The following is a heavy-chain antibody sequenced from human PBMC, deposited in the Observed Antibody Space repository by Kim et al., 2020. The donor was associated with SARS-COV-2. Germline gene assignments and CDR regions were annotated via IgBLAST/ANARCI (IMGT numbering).Heavy chain of an antibody. Sequence: SETLSLTCTVSGGSISSSSYYWGWIRQPPGKGLEWIGSIYYSGSTYYNPSLKSRVTISVDTSKNQFSLKLSSVTAADTAVYYCARFCVDEYSSGWYGLFDYWGQGTLVTVSS. CDR2: IYYSGST. D-gene: IGHD6-19*01. CDR1: GGSISSSSYY. V-gene: IGHV4-39*01. J-gene: IGHJ4*02. CDR3: ARFCVDEYSSGWYGLFDY.